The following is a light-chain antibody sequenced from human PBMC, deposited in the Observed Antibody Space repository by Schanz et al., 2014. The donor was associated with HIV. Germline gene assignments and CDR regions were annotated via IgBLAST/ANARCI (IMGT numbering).Light chain of an antibody. CDR1: SSDVGGYKY. J-gene: IGLJ2*01. CDR3: CSFTSSNTLL. Sequence: QSALTQPASVSGSPGQSITISCTGTSSDVGGYKYVSWYQQYPGKAPKLIIFDVDNRPSGVSWRFSASKSGNTASLTISGLQAEDEADYYCCSFTSSNTLLFGGGTKLTVL. CDR2: DVD. V-gene: IGLV2-14*01.